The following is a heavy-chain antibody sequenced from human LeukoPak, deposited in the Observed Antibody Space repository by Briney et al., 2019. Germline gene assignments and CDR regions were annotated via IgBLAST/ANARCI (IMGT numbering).Heavy chain of an antibody. CDR2: IYTGGST. CDR1: GGSISSGSYY. CDR3: AREVGYDSSGYYRFPIDY. V-gene: IGHV4-61*02. J-gene: IGHJ4*02. Sequence: SQTLSLTCAVSGGSISSGSYYWGCIRQPAGKGLEWIVRIYTGGSTNYNPSLKSRVTISVDTSKNQFSLKLSSVTAADTAVYYCAREVGYDSSGYYRFPIDYWGQGTLVTVSS. D-gene: IGHD3-22*01.